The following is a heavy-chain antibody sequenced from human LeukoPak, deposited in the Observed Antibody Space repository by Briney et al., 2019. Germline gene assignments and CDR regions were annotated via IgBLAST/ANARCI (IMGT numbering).Heavy chain of an antibody. CDR3: ARAVAVAGTFWFDP. Sequence: SVKVSCKASVGTFSSYTISWVRQAPGQGLEWMGRIIPILGIANYAQKFQGRVTITADKSTSTAYMELSSLRSEDTAVYYCARAVAVAGTFWFDPWGQGTLVTVSS. CDR2: IIPILGIA. CDR1: VGTFSSYT. V-gene: IGHV1-69*02. D-gene: IGHD6-19*01. J-gene: IGHJ5*02.